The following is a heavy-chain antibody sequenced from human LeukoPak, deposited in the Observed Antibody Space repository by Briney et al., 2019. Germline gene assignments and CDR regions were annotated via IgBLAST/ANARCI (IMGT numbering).Heavy chain of an antibody. CDR3: ARFPYYDFWSGYSSGVDY. J-gene: IGHJ4*02. V-gene: IGHV4-34*01. CDR2: INHSGST. CDR1: GGSFSGYY. D-gene: IGHD3-3*01. Sequence: MTSETLSLTCAVYGGSFSGYYWSWIRQPPGKGLEWIGEINHSGSTNYNPSLKSRVTISVDTSKNQFSLKLSSVTAADTAVYYCARFPYYDFWSGYSSGVDYWGQGTLVTVSS.